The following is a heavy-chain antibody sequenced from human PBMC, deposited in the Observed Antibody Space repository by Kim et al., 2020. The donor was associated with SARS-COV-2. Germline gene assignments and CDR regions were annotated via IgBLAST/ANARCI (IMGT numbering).Heavy chain of an antibody. J-gene: IGHJ4*02. CDR2: IYYSGST. CDR3: ARAAAPPYFDY. V-gene: IGHV4-59*08. D-gene: IGHD6-6*01. Sequence: SETLSLTCTVSGGSISSYYWSWIRQPPGKGLEWIGYIYYSGSTNYNPSLKSRVTISVDTSKNQFSLKLSSVTAADTAVYYCARAAAPPYFDYWGQGTLVTVSS. CDR1: GGSISSYY.